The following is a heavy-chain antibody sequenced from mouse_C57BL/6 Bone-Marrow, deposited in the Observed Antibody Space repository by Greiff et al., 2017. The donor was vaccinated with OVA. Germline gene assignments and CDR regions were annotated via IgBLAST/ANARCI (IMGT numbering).Heavy chain of an antibody. CDR3: ASRWFPFYWYFDV. V-gene: IGHV7-3*01. Sequence: DVMLVESGGGLVQPGGSLSLSCAASGFTFTDYYMSWVRQPPGKALEWLGFIRNKANGYTTKYSASVKGRFTISRDNSQSILYLQMNALRAEDSATYYCASRWFPFYWYFDVWGTGTTVTVSS. CDR1: GFTFTDYY. D-gene: IGHD1-1*02. J-gene: IGHJ1*03. CDR2: IRNKANGYTT.